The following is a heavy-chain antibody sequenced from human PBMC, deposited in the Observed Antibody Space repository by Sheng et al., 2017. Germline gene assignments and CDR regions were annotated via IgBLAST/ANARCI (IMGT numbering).Heavy chain of an antibody. J-gene: IGHJ3*02. V-gene: IGHV1-69*01. CDR1: GGTFSSYA. Sequence: QVQLVQSGAEVKKPGSSVKVSCKASGGTFSSYAISWVRQAPGQGLEWMGGIIPIFGTANYAQKFQGRVTITADESTSTAYMELSSLRSEDTAVYYCARDRPGTTSGWSDAFDIWGQGTMVTVSS. CDR2: IIPIFGTA. CDR3: ARDRPGTTSGWSDAFDI. D-gene: IGHD1-1*01.